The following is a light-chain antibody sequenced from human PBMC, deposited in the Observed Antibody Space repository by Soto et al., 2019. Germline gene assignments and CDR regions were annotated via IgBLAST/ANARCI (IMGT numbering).Light chain of an antibody. CDR3: QQYDKWFSIT. CDR1: QTVYRN. J-gene: IGKJ5*01. Sequence: EIVMTQSPATLSVSPGERATLSCRASQTVYRNLAWYQHKPGQAPRLLIYGASTRATGIPDRFSGSGSGTQFTLTISSLQSDDFAVYDCQQYDKWFSITYGQGTRLEIK. CDR2: GAS. V-gene: IGKV3D-15*01.